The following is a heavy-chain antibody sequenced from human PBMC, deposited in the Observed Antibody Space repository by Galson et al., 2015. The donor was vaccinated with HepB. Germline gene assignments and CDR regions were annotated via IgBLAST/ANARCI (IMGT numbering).Heavy chain of an antibody. CDR2: IYWDDDK. CDR3: ALRPPTTNFDY. V-gene: IGHV2-5*02. J-gene: IGHJ4*02. CDR1: GFSLSTSGVG. Sequence: PALVKPTQTLALTCPFSGFSLSTSGVGVGWIRQPPGKALEWLALIYWDDDKRYSPSLKSRLTITKDTSKSQVVLTMTNMDPVDTATYYCALRPPTTNFDYWGQGTLVTVSS. D-gene: IGHD1-14*01.